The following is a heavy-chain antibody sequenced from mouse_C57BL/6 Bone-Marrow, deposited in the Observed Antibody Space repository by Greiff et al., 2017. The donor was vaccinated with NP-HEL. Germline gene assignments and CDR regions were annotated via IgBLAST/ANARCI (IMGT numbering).Heavy chain of an antibody. CDR3: AKGGDTTDY. V-gene: IGHV1-22*01. Sequence: EVQLQQSGPELVKPGASVKMSCKASGYTFTDYNMHWVKQSHGKSLEWIGYINPNNGGTSYNQKFKGKATLTVNKSSSTAYMGLRSLTSEDSAVYYCAKGGDTTDYWGQGTTLTVSS. D-gene: IGHD1-1*01. CDR1: GYTFTDYN. CDR2: INPNNGGT. J-gene: IGHJ2*01.